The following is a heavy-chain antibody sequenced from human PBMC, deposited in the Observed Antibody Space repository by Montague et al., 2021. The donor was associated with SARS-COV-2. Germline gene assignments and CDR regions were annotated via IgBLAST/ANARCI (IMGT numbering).Heavy chain of an antibody. CDR3: ARGGLGNRGFDY. Sequence: SETLSLTCVVSDASLSTSTWWCWVRQSPGKGLEWVGEIYLSGFTXYNPSVKSRVSISLDDSRSQFSLRLTSVTAADTAVYFCARGGLGNRGFDYWGQGTLVTVSS. CDR2: IYLSGFT. V-gene: IGHV4-4*02. CDR1: DASLSTSTW. J-gene: IGHJ4*02. D-gene: IGHD3/OR15-3a*01.